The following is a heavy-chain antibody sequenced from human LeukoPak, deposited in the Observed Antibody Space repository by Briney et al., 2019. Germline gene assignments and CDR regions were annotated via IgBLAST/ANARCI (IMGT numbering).Heavy chain of an antibody. J-gene: IGHJ4*02. Sequence: ASVKVSCTASGYTFTSYGISWVRQAPGQGLEWMGWISAYNGNTNYAQKLQGRVTMTTDTSTSTAYMELRSLRSDDTAVYYCAREPYYYDSSGYYYFDYWGQGTLVTVSS. D-gene: IGHD3-22*01. V-gene: IGHV1-18*01. CDR3: AREPYYYDSSGYYYFDY. CDR2: ISAYNGNT. CDR1: GYTFTSYG.